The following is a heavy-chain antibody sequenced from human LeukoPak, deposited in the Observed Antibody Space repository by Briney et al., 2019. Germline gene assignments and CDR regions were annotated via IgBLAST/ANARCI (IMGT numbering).Heavy chain of an antibody. CDR3: ARDPLTPGLMVYAISSVNY. CDR2: IYYSGNT. CDR1: GGSISTTSYY. V-gene: IGHV4-39*07. Sequence: PSETLSLTCTVSGGSISTTSYYWGWIRQPPGKGLEWIGSIYYSGNTDYNPSLKSRVTISVDTSKNQFSLKLSSVTAADTAVYYCARDPLTPGLMVYAISSVNYWGQGTLVTVSS. D-gene: IGHD2-8*01. J-gene: IGHJ4*02.